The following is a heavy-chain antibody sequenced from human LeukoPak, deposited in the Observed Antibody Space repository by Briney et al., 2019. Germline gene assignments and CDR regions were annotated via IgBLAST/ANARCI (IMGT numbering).Heavy chain of an antibody. Sequence: GGSLRLSCAASGFTFSSYAMSWVRQAPGKGLEWVSAISGSGGSTYYADSVKGRFTISRDNSKNTVYLQMNTLRAEDTAEYYCTKLPTGSYPYYFDFWGQGTLVTVSS. CDR2: ISGSGGST. D-gene: IGHD1-26*01. J-gene: IGHJ4*02. CDR3: TKLPTGSYPYYFDF. CDR1: GFTFSSYA. V-gene: IGHV3-23*01.